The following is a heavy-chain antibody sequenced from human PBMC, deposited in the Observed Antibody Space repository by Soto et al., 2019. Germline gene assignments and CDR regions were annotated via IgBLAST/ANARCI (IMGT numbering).Heavy chain of an antibody. Sequence: APVTVSCKAAGYTLTTYGDSWVRQAPGQGLEWVGWISAYNDHTNYAQKFQGRVTMTTDTSTSTAYMELRSLRSDDTAVYYCARGNNFDYWGQGTLVTVSS. CDR3: ARGNNFDY. CDR1: GYTLTTYG. V-gene: IGHV1-18*01. D-gene: IGHD4-4*01. CDR2: ISAYNDHT. J-gene: IGHJ4*02.